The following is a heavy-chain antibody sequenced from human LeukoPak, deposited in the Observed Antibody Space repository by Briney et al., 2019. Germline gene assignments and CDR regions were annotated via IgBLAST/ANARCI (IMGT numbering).Heavy chain of an antibody. V-gene: IGHV3-23*01. CDR3: AIGWELHRFGY. J-gene: IGHJ4*02. CDR1: GFTFRSYA. Sequence: GGSLRLSCAASGFTFRSYAMNWVRQAPGKGLEWVSGISNSGDTTYCADSVKGRFTISRDNSKNTLYLQMDSLRAEDTAVYYCAIGWELHRFGYWGQGTLVTVSS. CDR2: ISNSGDTT. D-gene: IGHD1-26*01.